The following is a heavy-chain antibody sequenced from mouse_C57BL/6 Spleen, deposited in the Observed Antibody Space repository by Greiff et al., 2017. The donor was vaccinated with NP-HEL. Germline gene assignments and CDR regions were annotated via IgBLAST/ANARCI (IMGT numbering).Heavy chain of an antibody. CDR2: IYPGDGDT. J-gene: IGHJ2*01. CDR1: GYAFSSSW. V-gene: IGHV1-82*01. D-gene: IGHD1-1*01. Sequence: VQLQQSGPELVKPGASVKISCKASGYAFSSSWMNWVKQRPGKGLEWIGRIYPGDGDTNYNGKFTGKATLTADKSSSTAYMQLSSQTSEDSAVYFWARGGSSYDYWGQGTTLTVAS. CDR3: ARGGSSYDY.